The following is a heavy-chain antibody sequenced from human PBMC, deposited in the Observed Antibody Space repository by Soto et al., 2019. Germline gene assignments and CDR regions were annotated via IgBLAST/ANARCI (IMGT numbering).Heavy chain of an antibody. J-gene: IGHJ4*02. D-gene: IGHD1-26*01. CDR3: AKGAVFSGDSGSYFDY. CDR2: ISGSGGST. Sequence: GGSLRLSCAASGFTFSSYAMSWVRQAPGKGLEWVSAISGSGGSTYYADSVKGRFTISRDNSKNTLYLQMNSLRAEDTAVYYCAKGAVFSGDSGSYFDYWGQGTLVTVSS. V-gene: IGHV3-23*01. CDR1: GFTFSSYA.